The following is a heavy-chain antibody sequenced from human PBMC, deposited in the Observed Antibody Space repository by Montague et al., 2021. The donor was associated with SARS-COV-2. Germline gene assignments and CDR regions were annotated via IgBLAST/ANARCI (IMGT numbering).Heavy chain of an antibody. V-gene: IGHV4-4*09. D-gene: IGHD3-22*01. CDR1: GGSINDHY. CDR3: ASRGYYDSAGYHWHLDL. J-gene: IGHJ2*01. Sequence: SETLSLTCTVSGGSINDHYRSWIRQSPGKGLEWIGYISSNGKTNYNLSLKSRVTLSADASRNEFSLKLDSVTAADTAVYFCASRGYYDSAGYHWHLDLWGRGMLVTVSS. CDR2: ISSNGKT.